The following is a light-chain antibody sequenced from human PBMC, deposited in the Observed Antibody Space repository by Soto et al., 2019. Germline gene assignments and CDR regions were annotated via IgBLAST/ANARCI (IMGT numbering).Light chain of an antibody. CDR1: QSVSSN. J-gene: IGKJ1*01. CDR2: GAS. V-gene: IGKV3-15*01. CDR3: HHDDNWPPWT. Sequence: EIVMTQSPATLSVSPGARATLSCRASQSVSSNLAWYQQKPGQAPRLLIYGASTRATGIPDRFSGSGSGIECTLTISSLQSKDSAVYYCHHDDNWPPWTFGQGTKVEIK.